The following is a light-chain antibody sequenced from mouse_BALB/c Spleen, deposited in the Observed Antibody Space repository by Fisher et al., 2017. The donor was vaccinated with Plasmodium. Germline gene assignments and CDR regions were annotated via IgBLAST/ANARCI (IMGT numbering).Light chain of an antibody. Sequence: DIVMTQTTLTLSVIIGQPASISCKSSQSLLDSDGRTYLNWLLQRPGQSPKRLISLVSKLDSGVPDRFTGSGSGTDFTLKINRVEAEDLGVYYCWQGTHLSFTFGSGTKLEIK. CDR1: QSLLDSDGRTY. CDR2: LVS. V-gene: IGKV1-135*01. J-gene: IGKJ4*01. CDR3: WQGTHLSFT.